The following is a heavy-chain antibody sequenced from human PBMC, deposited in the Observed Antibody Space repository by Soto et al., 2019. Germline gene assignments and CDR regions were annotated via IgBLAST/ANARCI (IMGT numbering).Heavy chain of an antibody. J-gene: IGHJ6*02. Sequence: XETLSLTCSVAGCSIRDYFWTWIRQPPGKGLEWIGYISSSGTINYNSSLKSRVTISLDTSRNHFSLKLSSVTAADTAVYFCARDRKLVIPGNYYYYGMDVWGQGTTVTVSS. CDR3: ARDRKLVIPGNYYYYGMDV. D-gene: IGHD3-9*01. CDR2: ISSSGTI. CDR1: GCSIRDYF. V-gene: IGHV4-59*01.